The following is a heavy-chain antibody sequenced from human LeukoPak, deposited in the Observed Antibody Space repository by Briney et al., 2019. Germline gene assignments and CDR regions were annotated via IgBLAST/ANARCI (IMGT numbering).Heavy chain of an antibody. CDR1: GFTFGDYA. Sequence: GGSLRLSCTASGFTFGDYAMSWFRQAPGKGLEWVGFIRSKAYGGTTEYAASVKGRFTISRDDSKSIAYLQMNSLKTEDTAVYYCTRVGPSIAARFFDYWGQGTLVTVSS. CDR2: IRSKAYGGTT. CDR3: TRVGPSIAARFFDY. V-gene: IGHV3-49*03. J-gene: IGHJ4*02. D-gene: IGHD6-6*01.